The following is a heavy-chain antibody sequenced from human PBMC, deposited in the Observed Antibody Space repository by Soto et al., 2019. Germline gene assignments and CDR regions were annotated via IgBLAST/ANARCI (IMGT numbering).Heavy chain of an antibody. CDR2: ISGGGETI. CDR3: ASDPYSYASGH. Sequence: GWSLRLSCAASGFIFSDLYMTLIRQVPGKGLEWLSYISGGGETIHYADSVKGRFTVSRDKARRSLYLQMNSLRAEDTAVYYCASDPYSYASGHWGEGTLVTVSS. D-gene: IGHD3-10*01. J-gene: IGHJ4*02. V-gene: IGHV3-11*01. CDR1: GFIFSDLY.